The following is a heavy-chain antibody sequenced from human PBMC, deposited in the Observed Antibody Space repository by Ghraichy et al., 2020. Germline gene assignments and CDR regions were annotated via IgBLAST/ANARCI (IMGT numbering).Heavy chain of an antibody. CDR1: GGYMNSVSYS. CDR2: IYYSGST. J-gene: IGHJ4*02. CDR3: GRVVAFSSWIRVPHIDF. Sequence: SETLSLTCTVSGGYMNSVSYSWSWIRQPPGKGLEWIGYIYYSGSTYYNPSLKSRVFISMDTSKSQLSLKLTSVTAADTAVYYCGRVVAFSSWIRVPHIDFWGQGTLVTVSS. V-gene: IGHV4-30-4*07. D-gene: IGHD6-6*01.